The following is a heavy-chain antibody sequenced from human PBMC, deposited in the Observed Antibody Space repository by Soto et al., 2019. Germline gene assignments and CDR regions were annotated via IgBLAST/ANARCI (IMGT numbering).Heavy chain of an antibody. J-gene: IGHJ6*02. CDR3: AAETKSYFYGMDV. Sequence: PGGSLRLSCAASGLIFSSSAMHWVRQAPGKGLEWVALISYDGSNKYYVDSVKGRFTISRDNSKDTLDLQMNSLREGDTAVYYCAAETKSYFYGMDVWGQGTTVTVSS. CDR1: GLIFSSSA. V-gene: IGHV3-30*03. CDR2: ISYDGSNK.